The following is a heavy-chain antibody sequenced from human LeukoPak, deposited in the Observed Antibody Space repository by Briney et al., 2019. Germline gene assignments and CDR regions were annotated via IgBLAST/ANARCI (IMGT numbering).Heavy chain of an antibody. D-gene: IGHD4-17*01. Sequence: GGSLRLSCAASGFTFSSYSMNWVRQAPGKGLEWVSSISSSSSYIYYAVSVKGRFTISRDNAKNSLYLQMNSLRAEDTAVYYCARDFGYGDYSYWGQGTLVTVSS. CDR2: ISSSSSYI. J-gene: IGHJ4*02. CDR3: ARDFGYGDYSY. V-gene: IGHV3-21*01. CDR1: GFTFSSYS.